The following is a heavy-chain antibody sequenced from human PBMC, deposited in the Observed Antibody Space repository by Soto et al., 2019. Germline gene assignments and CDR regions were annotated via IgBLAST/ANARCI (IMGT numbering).Heavy chain of an antibody. CDR2: IHHSEGT. D-gene: IGHD2-2*01. Sequence: QVQLQELGPGLVKPSGTLSLTCAVSGGSISSNNWWSWVRQPPGEGLEWIGEIHHSEGTNYNPSLKSRVTISLDKSNNQFSLSLNSVTAADTAVYYCASRYCSSAVCYVYWGQGILVTVSS. J-gene: IGHJ4*02. V-gene: IGHV4-4*02. CDR3: ASRYCSSAVCYVY. CDR1: GGSISSNNW.